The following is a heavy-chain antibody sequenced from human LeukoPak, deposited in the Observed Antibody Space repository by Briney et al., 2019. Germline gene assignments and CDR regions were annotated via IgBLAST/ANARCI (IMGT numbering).Heavy chain of an antibody. J-gene: IGHJ6*02. V-gene: IGHV3-21*01. CDR3: AREGGYQYYYAMDV. CDR2: ISSSSSYI. D-gene: IGHD3-16*01. Sequence: GGSLRLSCAASEFTFSNYSVNWVRQAPGMGLEWVSSISSSSSYIFYADSVKGRFTISRDNAKNSLYLQMSSLRAEDAAVYYCAREGGYQYYYAMDVWGQGTTVTVSS. CDR1: EFTFSNYS.